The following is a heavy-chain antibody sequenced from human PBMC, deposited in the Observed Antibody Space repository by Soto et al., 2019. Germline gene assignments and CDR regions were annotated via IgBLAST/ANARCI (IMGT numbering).Heavy chain of an antibody. V-gene: IGHV3-23*01. CDR1: GFTFSSYA. J-gene: IGHJ4*01. D-gene: IGHD3-22*01. CDR2: ISGSGGAT. Sequence: GGSLRLSCAASGFTFSSYAVSWVRQAPGKGLEWVSVISGSGGATYYADSVKGRFTISRDNSKNTLYLQMNSLRAEDTAVYYCAKGQYYYYNTSYYLFDYWGLGAPVTGSA. CDR3: AKGQYYYYNTSYYLFDY.